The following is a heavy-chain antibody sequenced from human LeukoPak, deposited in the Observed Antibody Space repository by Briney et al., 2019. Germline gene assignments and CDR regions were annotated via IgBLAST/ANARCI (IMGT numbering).Heavy chain of an antibody. CDR3: ARSRGTFLPHDY. Sequence: PGGSLRLSCSASGFTFSSYAMHWVRQAPGKGLEYVSAISSNGGSTYYADSVKGRFTISRDNSKNTLYLQMNSLRVEDTAVYYCARSRGTFLPHDYWGQGTLVTVSS. CDR2: ISSNGGST. J-gene: IGHJ4*02. D-gene: IGHD3-16*01. V-gene: IGHV3-64*04. CDR1: GFTFSSYA.